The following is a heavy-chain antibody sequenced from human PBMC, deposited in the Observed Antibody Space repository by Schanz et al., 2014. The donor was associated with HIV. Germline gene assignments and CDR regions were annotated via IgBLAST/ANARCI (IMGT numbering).Heavy chain of an antibody. V-gene: IGHV3-23*04. J-gene: IGHJ5*02. Sequence: EVHLVESGGGLVKPGGSLRLSCAASGFTFGDYPMSWFRQAPGKGLDWVSTISGSDGDTYYADSVKGRFTISRDNSRNALYLHMNSLRADDTAIYYCVKAYSSGFSGAGSWGQGALVTVSS. CDR3: VKAYSSGFSGAGS. D-gene: IGHD5-18*01. CDR2: ISGSDGDT. CDR1: GFTFGDYP.